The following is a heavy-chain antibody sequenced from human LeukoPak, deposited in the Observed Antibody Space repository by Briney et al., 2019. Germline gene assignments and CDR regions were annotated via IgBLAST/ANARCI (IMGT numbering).Heavy chain of an antibody. CDR3: ARVHRGYSYGRLDY. D-gene: IGHD5-18*01. J-gene: IGHJ4*02. Sequence: GRSLRLSCAASGFAFSDYSMNWVRQAPGQGLDWVSYMSSSDNTIHYADSAKGRFTISRVNAKNSLYLEMNNFINAATAVYYCARVHRGYSYGRLDYWGQGTLVTVSS. CDR1: GFAFSDYS. CDR2: MSSSDNTI. V-gene: IGHV3-48*02.